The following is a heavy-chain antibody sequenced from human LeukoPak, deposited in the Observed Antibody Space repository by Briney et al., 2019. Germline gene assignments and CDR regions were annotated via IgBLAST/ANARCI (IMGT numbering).Heavy chain of an antibody. CDR2: IWYDGSNK. D-gene: IGHD6-19*01. Sequence: GRSLRLSCAASGFTFSNYDMHWVRRAPDKGLEWVAVIWYDGSNKYYADSVKGRFTISRDISKNTLNLQVNSLRVEDTAVYYCARDPSSGWGAEYFQHWGQGTLVTVSS. V-gene: IGHV3-33*01. J-gene: IGHJ1*01. CDR1: GFTFSNYD. CDR3: ARDPSSGWGAEYFQH.